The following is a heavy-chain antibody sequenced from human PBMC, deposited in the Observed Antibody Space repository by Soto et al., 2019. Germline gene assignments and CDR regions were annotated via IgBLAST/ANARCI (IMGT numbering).Heavy chain of an antibody. D-gene: IGHD6-19*01. V-gene: IGHV3-30*18. CDR1: GFSFSSSG. Sequence: QVHLVESGGGVVQPGRSLRLSCAASGFSFSSSGMHWVRQAPGKGLAWVAVVSYDESNRYYADSVKGRFTISRDNSKNTLYLEMNNLRTEDTAVYYCGKDARAPYGSGWYKRTTSYFDSWGQGTLVTVSS. CDR3: GKDARAPYGSGWYKRTTSYFDS. CDR2: VSYDESNR. J-gene: IGHJ4*02.